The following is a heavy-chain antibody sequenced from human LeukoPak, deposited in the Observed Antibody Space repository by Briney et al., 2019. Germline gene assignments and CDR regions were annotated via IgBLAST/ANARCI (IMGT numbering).Heavy chain of an antibody. D-gene: IGHD3-22*01. CDR2: INPNSGGT. V-gene: IGHV1-2*04. Sequence: ASVKVSCKASGYTFTGYYMHWVRQAPGQGLEWMGWINPNSGGTNYAQKFQGWVTMTRDTSISTAYMELSRLGSDDTAVYYCARGYYYDSSGYYSDFDYWGQGTLVTVSS. CDR3: ARGYYYDSSGYYSDFDY. J-gene: IGHJ4*02. CDR1: GYTFTGYY.